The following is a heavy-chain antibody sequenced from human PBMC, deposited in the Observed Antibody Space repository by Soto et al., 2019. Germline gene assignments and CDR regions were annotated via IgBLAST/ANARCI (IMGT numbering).Heavy chain of an antibody. V-gene: IGHV3-53*02. D-gene: IGHD2-21*01. J-gene: IGHJ6*01. CDR1: GFSVSSNY. CDR2: FYSGGSS. Sequence: EVQLVETGGGLIQPGGSLRLSCAASGFSVSSNYMSWVRQAPGKGLEWVSIFYSGGSSYYADSVKGRFAISRDNSKNTLFLQMNSLRAEDTAVYYCARGGHRDFRDPYFAMDVWGQGTTVTVSS. CDR3: ARGGHRDFRDPYFAMDV.